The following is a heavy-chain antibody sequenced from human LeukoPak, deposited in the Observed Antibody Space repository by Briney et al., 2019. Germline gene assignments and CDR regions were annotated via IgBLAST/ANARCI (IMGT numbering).Heavy chain of an antibody. D-gene: IGHD2-15*01. J-gene: IGHJ4*02. CDR3: AKGHMRYRSGGSCSYYFDY. CDR1: GFTFSSYA. V-gene: IGHV3-23*01. CDR2: ISGSGGST. Sequence: PGGSLRLSCAASGFTFSSYAMSWVRQAPGKGLEWVSAISGSGGSTYYADSVKGRFTISRDNSKNTLYLQMNSLRAEDTAVYYCAKGHMRYRSGGSCSYYFDYWGQGTLVTVSS.